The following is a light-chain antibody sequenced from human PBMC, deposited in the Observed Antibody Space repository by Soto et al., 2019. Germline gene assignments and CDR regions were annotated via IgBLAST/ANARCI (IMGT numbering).Light chain of an antibody. Sequence: DIQMTQSPSSLSASVGDRVTITCRASQTISTYLNWYQQKPGKAPKLLMSAASSLQSGVSSRFSGSGSGTDFTLTISSLQPEDFATYFCQQSYSIPTFGQGTKVDIK. CDR2: AAS. CDR1: QTISTY. CDR3: QQSYSIPT. V-gene: IGKV1-39*01. J-gene: IGKJ1*01.